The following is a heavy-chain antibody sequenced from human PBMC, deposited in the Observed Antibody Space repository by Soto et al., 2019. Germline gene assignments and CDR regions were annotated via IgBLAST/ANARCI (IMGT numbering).Heavy chain of an antibody. D-gene: IGHD4-17*01. CDR3: ARTYGGTAFGFDP. V-gene: IGHV4-59*08. J-gene: IGHJ5*02. CDR2: IYYSGSI. Sequence: QVQLQESGPGLVKPSETLSLTCTVSGGSISSYYWSWIRQPPGKGLEWIGHIYYSGSIKYNPSLKMRVNITVDTSKNQFSLKLSSVTAADTAVDYCARTYGGTAFGFDPWGQGTLVTVSS. CDR1: GGSISSYY.